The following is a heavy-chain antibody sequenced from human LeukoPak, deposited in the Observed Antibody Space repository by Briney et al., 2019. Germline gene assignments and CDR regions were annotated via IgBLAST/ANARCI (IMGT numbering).Heavy chain of an antibody. Sequence: PETLSLTCTVSGGSISTYFWNWIRQSAGRGPEWIGHIHPSGSTNYNPSLKSRVTMSVDTSKTHFSLKLSSVTAADTAVYYCAREGYDILTGDDAFDIWGQGTMVTVSS. CDR1: GGSISTYF. CDR2: IHPSGST. D-gene: IGHD3-9*01. V-gene: IGHV4-4*07. J-gene: IGHJ3*02. CDR3: AREGYDILTGDDAFDI.